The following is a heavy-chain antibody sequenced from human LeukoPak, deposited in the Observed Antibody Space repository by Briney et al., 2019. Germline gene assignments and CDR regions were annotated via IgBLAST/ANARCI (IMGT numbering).Heavy chain of an antibody. CDR1: GGSFSGYY. Sequence: SETLSLTCAVYGGSFSGYYWIWTRQPPGKGLEWIGEINHSGSTSFNPSLKSRVTISVYTSKNQFSLKLSSVTAADTAVYYCARVLYGSGTYYFDYWGQGTLVTVSS. CDR3: ARVLYGSGTYYFDY. V-gene: IGHV4-34*01. D-gene: IGHD3-10*01. CDR2: INHSGST. J-gene: IGHJ4*02.